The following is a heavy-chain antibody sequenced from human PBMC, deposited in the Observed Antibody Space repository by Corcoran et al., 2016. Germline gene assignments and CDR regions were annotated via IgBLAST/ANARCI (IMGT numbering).Heavy chain of an antibody. CDR3: ARGEAGRLNLRFYWYFDL. CDR1: GGSISNYY. J-gene: IGHJ2*01. V-gene: IGHV4-59*01. CDR2: MYNIGST. D-gene: IGHD1-1*01. Sequence: QVQLQESGPGLVKPSETLSLTCTVSGGSISNYYWTWIRQPPGRGLEWIAYMYNIGSTNYNPSLKSRVTISVDTSKNQFSLRLSCVTAADPAVYYCARGEAGRLNLRFYWYFDLWGRGTLVTVSS.